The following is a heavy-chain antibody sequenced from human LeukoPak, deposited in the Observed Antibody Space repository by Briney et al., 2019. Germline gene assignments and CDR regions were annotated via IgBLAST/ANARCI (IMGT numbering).Heavy chain of an antibody. CDR2: INPNSGGK. CDR1: GYTFTGYY. D-gene: IGHD6-19*01. V-gene: IGHV1-2*02. J-gene: IGHJ3*02. CDR3: ARDTVAGTIAFDI. Sequence: ASVKVSCKASGYTFTGYYMHWVRQAPGQGLEWMGWINPNSGGKNYAQKFQGRVTMTRDTSISTAYMELSRLRSDDTAVYHCARDTVAGTIAFDIWGQGTMVTVSS.